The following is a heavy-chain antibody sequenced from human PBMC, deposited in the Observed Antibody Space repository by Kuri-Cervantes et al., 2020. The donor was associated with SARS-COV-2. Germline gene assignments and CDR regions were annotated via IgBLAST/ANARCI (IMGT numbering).Heavy chain of an antibody. J-gene: IGHJ3*02. CDR3: ARGVTYYDILTGYSDHKAFDI. CDR2: ISYDGSNK. Sequence: GGSLRLSCAASGFTFSSYSMHWVRQAPGKGLEWVAVISYDGSNKYYADSVKGRFTISRDNSKNTLYLQMNSLRAEDTAVYYCARGVTYYDILTGYSDHKAFDIWGQGTMVTVSS. D-gene: IGHD3-9*01. CDR1: GFTFSSYS. V-gene: IGHV3-30-3*01.